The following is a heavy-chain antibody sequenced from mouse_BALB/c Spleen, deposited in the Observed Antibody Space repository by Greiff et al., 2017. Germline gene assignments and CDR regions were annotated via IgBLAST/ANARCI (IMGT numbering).Heavy chain of an antibody. CDR3: AREVLRRWFAY. V-gene: IGHV1-14*01. CDR1: GYTFTSYV. CDR2: INPYNDGT. Sequence: EVKLQESGPELVKPGASVKMSCKASGYTFTSYVMHWVKQKPGQGLEWIGYINPYNDGTKYNEKFKGKATLTSDKSSSTAYMELSSLTSEDSAVYYCAREVLRRWFAYWGQGTLVTVSA. J-gene: IGHJ3*01.